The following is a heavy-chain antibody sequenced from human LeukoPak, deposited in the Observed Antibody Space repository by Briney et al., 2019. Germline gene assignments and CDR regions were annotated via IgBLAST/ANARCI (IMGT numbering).Heavy chain of an antibody. CDR2: IYSGGST. CDR3: ARGVWGGYYYYMDV. V-gene: IGHV3-53*01. J-gene: IGHJ6*03. D-gene: IGHD3-16*01. Sequence: GGSLRLSCVASGFTFSRHGMNWVRQAPGKGLEWVSVIYSGGSTYYADSVKGRFTISRDNSKNTLYLQMNSLRAEDTAVYYCARGVWGGYYYYMDVWGKGTTVTISS. CDR1: GFTFSRHG.